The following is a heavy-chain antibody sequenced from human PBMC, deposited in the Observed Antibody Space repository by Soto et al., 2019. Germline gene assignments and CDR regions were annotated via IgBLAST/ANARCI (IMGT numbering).Heavy chain of an antibody. J-gene: IGHJ5*02. CDR1: GDSLSSATYS. D-gene: IGHD6-19*01. V-gene: IGHV4-30-2*01. Sequence: SETLSLTCTASGDSLSSATYSWSWIRQPPGKGLEWVGFIYRSGVTSYNPSLDSRVTISLDRSTNQCSLKLTSVTAADTAVYFCAGMPYTSGLRFDPWGPGTLVTVSS. CDR3: AGMPYTSGLRFDP. CDR2: IYRSGVT.